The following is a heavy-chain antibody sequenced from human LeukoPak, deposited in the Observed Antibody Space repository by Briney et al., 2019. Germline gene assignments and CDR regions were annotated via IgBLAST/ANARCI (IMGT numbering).Heavy chain of an antibody. CDR2: INHSGST. J-gene: IGHJ4*02. Sequence: KPSETLSLTCAVYGGSFSGYYWSWIRQAPGKGLEWIGEINHSGSTNYNPSLKSRVTISVDTSKNQFSLKLSSVTAADTAVYYCAGRINWGQGTLVTVSS. D-gene: IGHD2/OR15-2a*01. CDR3: AGRIN. CDR1: GGSFSGYY. V-gene: IGHV4-34*01.